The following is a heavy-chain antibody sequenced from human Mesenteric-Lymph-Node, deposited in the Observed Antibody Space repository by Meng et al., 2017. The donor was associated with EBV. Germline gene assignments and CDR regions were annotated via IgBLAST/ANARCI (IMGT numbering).Heavy chain of an antibody. CDR3: ARESSNGGSYFAN. D-gene: IGHD1-26*01. CDR1: GFTVSSNY. CDR2: VSNDGTFT. V-gene: IGHV3-66*03. J-gene: IGHJ4*02. Sequence: ELQLVESGGGLIQPGGSLTPSCAASGFTVSSNYMSWVRQALGKGLEWVAVVSNDGTFTNYADSVKGRFTISRDNSKNTVYLQMNSLRAEDTAVYYCARESSNGGSYFANWGQGTLFTAPQ.